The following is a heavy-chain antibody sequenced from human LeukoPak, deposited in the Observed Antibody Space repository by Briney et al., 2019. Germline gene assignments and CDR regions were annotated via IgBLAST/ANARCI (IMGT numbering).Heavy chain of an antibody. CDR2: ITSTDIYR. D-gene: IGHD4-23*01. J-gene: IGHJ3*01. V-gene: IGHV3-48*02. CDR1: GFTFSSYS. Sequence: PGGSLRLSCAASGFTFSSYSMNWVRQPPGKGLEWVSYITSTDIYRYYADSVKGRFTISRDNAKNSLYLQMNSLRDEDTAAYYCASQPDFGGKADAFDLWGQGTTVIVSS. CDR3: ASQPDFGGKADAFDL.